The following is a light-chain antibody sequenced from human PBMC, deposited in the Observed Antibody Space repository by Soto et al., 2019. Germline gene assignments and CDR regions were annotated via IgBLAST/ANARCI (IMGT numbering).Light chain of an antibody. CDR2: DTS. CDR1: TRTVTSGHF. CDR3: LLFFGDIRGV. V-gene: IGLV7-46*01. Sequence: QAVVTQEASLTVSPGGTVTLTCGSSTRTVTSGHFPYWFQQKPGQAPRTLIYDTSDKHSWTPARFSGSLLGGKAALTLSGAQPEDEAEYYCLLFFGDIRGVFGGGTQLTVL. J-gene: IGLJ3*02.